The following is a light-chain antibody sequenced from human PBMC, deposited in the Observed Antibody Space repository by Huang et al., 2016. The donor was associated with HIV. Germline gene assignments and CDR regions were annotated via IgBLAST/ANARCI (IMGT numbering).Light chain of an antibody. CDR3: QQYYTSPPAYT. CDR2: WAS. J-gene: IGKJ2*01. V-gene: IGKV4-1*01. CDR1: QSVLYSSNNKNY. Sequence: DIVMTQSQDSLAVSLGERATINCKSSQSVLYSSNNKNYLAWYQQKPGHPPKLVIYWASTRESGVPDRFSGSGSGTDFTLTIDSLQAEDVALYYCQQYYTSPPAYTFGQGTRLEIK.